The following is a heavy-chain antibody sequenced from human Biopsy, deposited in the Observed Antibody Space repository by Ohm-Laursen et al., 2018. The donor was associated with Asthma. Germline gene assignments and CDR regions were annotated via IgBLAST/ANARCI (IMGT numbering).Heavy chain of an antibody. CDR2: ISFDGSNE. D-gene: IGHD1-26*01. Sequence: SLRLSCTASGFSFSNFGMHWVRQAPGKGLEWVAVISFDGSNEDYADSVKGRFTISRDNSKSTLFLEMNSLRPEDTAVYYCAKELFPGWELRRGPDSWGQGTLVTVSS. CDR1: GFSFSNFG. J-gene: IGHJ4*02. V-gene: IGHV3-30*18. CDR3: AKELFPGWELRRGPDS.